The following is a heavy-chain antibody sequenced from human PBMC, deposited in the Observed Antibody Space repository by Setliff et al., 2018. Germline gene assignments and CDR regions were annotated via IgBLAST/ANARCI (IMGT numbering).Heavy chain of an antibody. D-gene: IGHD5-12*01. J-gene: IGHJ4*02. Sequence: SETLSLTCAASGFSITNGYYWGWIRQSPGKQLEWIGNIFQSGITFYNPSLKSRVTISLDPSQNQFSLKLRSVTAADTAVYFCARVGGLLVATIPFDYWGPGTLVTVSS. CDR3: ARVGGLLVATIPFDY. CDR2: IFQSGIT. CDR1: GFSITNGYY. V-gene: IGHV4-38-2*01.